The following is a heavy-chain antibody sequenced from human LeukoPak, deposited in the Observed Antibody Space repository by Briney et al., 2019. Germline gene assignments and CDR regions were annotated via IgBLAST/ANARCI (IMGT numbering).Heavy chain of an antibody. Sequence: GESLKISCKGSGSCFTNYWIGGVRQMPGVGLDWMGIIHPANSDPRYSPPFQGQLTISADISIDTASLQWSSLKASHSATYSCVRHQYGYNPLDYWGQGTLVTVSS. D-gene: IGHD5-24*01. CDR3: VRHQYGYNPLDY. V-gene: IGHV5-51*01. J-gene: IGHJ4*02. CDR2: IHPANSDP. CDR1: GSCFTNYW.